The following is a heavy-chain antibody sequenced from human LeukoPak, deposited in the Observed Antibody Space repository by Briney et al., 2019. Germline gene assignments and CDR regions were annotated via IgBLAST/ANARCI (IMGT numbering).Heavy chain of an antibody. CDR2: IHNSGST. CDR1: GDSVRSYY. CDR3: ARGLARYSYGNGKYYYMDV. D-gene: IGHD5-18*01. J-gene: IGHJ6*03. Sequence: PSKTLSLTCTVSGDSVRSYYWSWIRQPPGKGLEWIGYIHNSGSTNYNPSLKSRATISIDTSKNQFSLKLSSVTAADTAVYFCARGLARYSYGNGKYYYMDVWGKGTTVTVSS. V-gene: IGHV4-59*02.